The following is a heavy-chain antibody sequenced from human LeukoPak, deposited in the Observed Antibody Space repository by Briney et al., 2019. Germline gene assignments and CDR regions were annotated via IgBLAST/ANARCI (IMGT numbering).Heavy chain of an antibody. D-gene: IGHD1-7*01. J-gene: IGHJ6*02. Sequence: GASVNVSCKASGGTFSSYAISWVRQAPGQGLEWMGRIILILGIASYAQKFQGRVTITADKSTSTAYMELSSLRSEDTAVYYCARALGTGTSYYYYYGMDVWGQGTTVTVSS. CDR1: GGTFSSYA. CDR3: ARALGTGTSYYYYYGMDV. V-gene: IGHV1-69*04. CDR2: IILILGIA.